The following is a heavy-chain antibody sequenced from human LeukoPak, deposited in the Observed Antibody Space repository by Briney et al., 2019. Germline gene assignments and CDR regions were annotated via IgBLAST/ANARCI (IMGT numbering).Heavy chain of an antibody. J-gene: IGHJ6*03. V-gene: IGHV4-39*07. Sequence: PSETLSLTCTVSGGSISSSSYYWGWIRQPPGKGLEWIGTIYYSGSTYYNPSLKSRVTISVDTSKNQFSLKLNSVTAADTAVYYCARGRLTYYYDSSGYYYRDYYYYMDVWGKGTTVTVSS. CDR3: ARGRLTYYYDSSGYYYRDYYYYMDV. CDR1: GGSISSSSYY. D-gene: IGHD3-22*01. CDR2: IYYSGST.